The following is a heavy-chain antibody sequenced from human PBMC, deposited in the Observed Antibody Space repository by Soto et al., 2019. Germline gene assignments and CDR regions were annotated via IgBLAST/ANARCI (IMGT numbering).Heavy chain of an antibody. D-gene: IGHD6-6*01. V-gene: IGHV3-64D*06. CDR1: GFPFSNHA. CDR2: INYTGGTT. CDR3: VTWGGIEARNLDH. J-gene: IGHJ4*02. Sequence: GSLRLSCSASGFPFSNHAMHWVRQAPGKGLEYVSAINYTGGTTYYVDSVKGRFTISRDNSKNTLYLQMSSLKVEDTAMYHCVTWGGIEARNLDHWGQGTLVTVSS.